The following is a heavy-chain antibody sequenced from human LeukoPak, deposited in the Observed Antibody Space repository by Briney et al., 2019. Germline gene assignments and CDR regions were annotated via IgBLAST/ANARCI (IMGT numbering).Heavy chain of an antibody. CDR3: ARDLSVTTVTTGGY. J-gene: IGHJ4*02. D-gene: IGHD4-17*01. CDR1: GFTFSSYS. CDR2: ISSSSSYI. V-gene: IGHV3-21*01. Sequence: KSGGSLRPSCAASGFTFSSYSMNWVRQAPGKGLEWVSSISSSSSYIYYADSVKGRFTISRDNAKNSLYLQMNSLRAEDTAVYYCARDLSVTTVTTGGYWGQGTLVTVSS.